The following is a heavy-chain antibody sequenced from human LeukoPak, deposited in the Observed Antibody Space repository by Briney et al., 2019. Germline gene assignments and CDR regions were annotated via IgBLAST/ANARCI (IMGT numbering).Heavy chain of an antibody. D-gene: IGHD3-3*01. Sequence: SETLSLTCSVSGYSISSAYYWGWIRQPPGKGLEWIATIHYSGSTYYNPSLKSRVTISVDTSKNQFSLKLSSVTAADTAVYYCARGGRNYDFWSGYSRGWFDPWGQGTLVTVSS. CDR2: IHYSGST. V-gene: IGHV4-38-2*02. CDR3: ARGGRNYDFWSGYSRGWFDP. CDR1: GYSISSAYY. J-gene: IGHJ5*02.